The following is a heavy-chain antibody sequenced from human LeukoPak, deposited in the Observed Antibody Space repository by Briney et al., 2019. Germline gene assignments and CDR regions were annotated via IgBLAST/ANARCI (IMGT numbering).Heavy chain of an antibody. Sequence: GGSLRLSCAVSGYTFINAYMNWVREAPGKGLQWVSDISSSGTTIYYADSVKGRFTISRDNAKNSLYLQMNSLRDEDTAVYYCARGKIGYYYGDYDGYWGQGTLVTVSS. CDR1: GYTFINAY. CDR2: ISSSGTTI. D-gene: IGHD4-17*01. V-gene: IGHV3-48*02. CDR3: ARGKIGYYYGDYDGY. J-gene: IGHJ4*02.